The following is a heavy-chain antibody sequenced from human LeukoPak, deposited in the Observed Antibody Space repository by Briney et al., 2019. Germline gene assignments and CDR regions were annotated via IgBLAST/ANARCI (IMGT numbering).Heavy chain of an antibody. J-gene: IGHJ6*03. D-gene: IGHD3-22*01. Sequence: GESLKISCKGSGYSFTSYWIGWVRQMPGKGLEWMGIIYPGDSDTRYSPSFQGQVTISADKSISTAYLQWSSLKASDTAMYYCARHGPFDYYDSSGYYFSSYYYYMDVWGKGTTVTVSS. CDR3: ARHGPFDYYDSSGYYFSSYYYYMDV. CDR2: IYPGDSDT. CDR1: GYSFTSYW. V-gene: IGHV5-51*01.